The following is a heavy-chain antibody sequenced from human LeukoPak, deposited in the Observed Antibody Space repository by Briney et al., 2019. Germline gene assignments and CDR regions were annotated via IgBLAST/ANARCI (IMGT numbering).Heavy chain of an antibody. CDR1: GGSISSGSYY. D-gene: IGHD6-6*01. J-gene: IGHJ4*02. Sequence: ASETLSLTCTVSGGSISSGSYYWSWIRQPAGKGLEWIGRIYTSGSTNYNPSLKSRVTISVDTSKNQFSLKLSSVTAADTAVYYCARGDPYSSSPGGYFDYWGQGTLVTVSS. CDR2: IYTSGST. V-gene: IGHV4-61*02. CDR3: ARGDPYSSSPGGYFDY.